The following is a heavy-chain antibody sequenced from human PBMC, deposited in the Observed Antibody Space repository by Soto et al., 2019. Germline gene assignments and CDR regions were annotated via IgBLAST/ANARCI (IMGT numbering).Heavy chain of an antibody. Sequence: QVQLVQSGAEVKKPGASVKVSCKASGYDFSSYGLSWVRQAPGQGLEWMGWISASNGNRDYAQQFQGRVTMTSDTSRTTAYMELRSLRSDDTAVYYCVRDPQRNDYWGQGTLVNGSS. CDR2: ISASNGNR. D-gene: IGHD2-2*01. CDR1: GYDFSSYG. J-gene: IGHJ4*02. CDR3: VRDPQRNDY. V-gene: IGHV1-18*04.